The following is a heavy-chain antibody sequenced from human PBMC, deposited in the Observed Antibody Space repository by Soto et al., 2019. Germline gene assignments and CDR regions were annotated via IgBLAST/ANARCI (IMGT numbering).Heavy chain of an antibody. CDR3: VHRGSHIVIGPDAQSFYFAY. V-gene: IGHV2-5*02. Sequence: QITLKESGPTLVKPTQTLTLTCTFSGFSLSTTGVGVGWIRQPPGKVLEWLALIYWDGDERYSPSLKSRLTNTKNSYKNLVGLTLRNMDPADTATYYCVHRGSHIVIGPDAQSFYFAYWGRGTLFTVAS. CDR2: IYWDGDE. CDR1: GFSLSTTGVG. J-gene: IGHJ4*02. D-gene: IGHD2-21*01.